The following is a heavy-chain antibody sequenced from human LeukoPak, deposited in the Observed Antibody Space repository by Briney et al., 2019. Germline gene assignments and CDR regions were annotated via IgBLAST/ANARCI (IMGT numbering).Heavy chain of an antibody. CDR2: INPSGGST. D-gene: IGHD6-19*01. J-gene: IGHJ4*02. CDR3: ARVPIGSSGWWALDY. CDR1: GYTFTSYF. V-gene: IGHV1-46*01. Sequence: ASVKVSCKASGYTFTSYFMRWVRQAPGQGLDWMGIINPSGGSTSYAQKFQGRVTMTRDTSTSTVYMELSSLRSEDTAVYYCARVPIGSSGWWALDYWGQGTLVTVSS.